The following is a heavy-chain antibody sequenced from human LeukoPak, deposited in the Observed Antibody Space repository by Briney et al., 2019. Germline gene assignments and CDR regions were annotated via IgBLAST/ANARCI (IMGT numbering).Heavy chain of an antibody. CDR3: ARISDYTEAHAFDI. J-gene: IGHJ3*02. CDR2: IWYDESTK. V-gene: IGHV3-33*01. Sequence: GGSLRLSCVASGVTFCNFDMHWVRLAPGKGLEWVALIWYDESTKYYGDSVRGRFTISRDNSKNTLNLQMNSLRAEDTAVYYCARISDYTEAHAFDIWGQGIMVTVSS. D-gene: IGHD2-2*02. CDR1: GVTFCNFD.